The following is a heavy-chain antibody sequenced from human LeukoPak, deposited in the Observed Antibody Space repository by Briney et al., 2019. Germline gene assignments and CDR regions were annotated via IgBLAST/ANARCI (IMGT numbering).Heavy chain of an antibody. CDR3: ARGFAPAYNFGVFDY. CDR1: GFTVSNNY. Sequence: GGSLRLSCAASGFTVSNNYMIWVCQAPGKGLEWVSLLYTGGETNYADSVKGRFTISRDDSKNTVSLQMNSLRAEDTAVYYCARGFAPAYNFGVFDYWGQGTLVTVSS. V-gene: IGHV3-53*01. J-gene: IGHJ4*02. D-gene: IGHD1-1*01. CDR2: LYTGGET.